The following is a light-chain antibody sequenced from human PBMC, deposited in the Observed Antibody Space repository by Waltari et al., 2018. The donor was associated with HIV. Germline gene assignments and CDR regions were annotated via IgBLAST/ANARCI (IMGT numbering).Light chain of an antibody. CDR2: GNN. CDR1: SSNIGSHT. V-gene: IGLV1-44*01. CDR3: ATWDDSLNGPE. Sequence: QSVLSQPPSASGTPGQMVTITCSGGSSNIGSHTVNSYQQHPGMAPKLLIYGNNERPSGVPDRVSGSKSGTSAFLAISGLQSEDEADYYCATWDDSLNGPEFGGGTKLT. J-gene: IGLJ3*02.